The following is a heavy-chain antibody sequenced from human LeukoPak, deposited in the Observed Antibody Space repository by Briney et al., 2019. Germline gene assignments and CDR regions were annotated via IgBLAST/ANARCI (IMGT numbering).Heavy chain of an antibody. Sequence: SETLSLTCTVSGGSISSYYWSWIRQPAGKGLEWIGRIYISGSTNYNPSLKSRVTMSVDTSKNQFSLKLSSVTAADTAVYYCARGTYDILTGYPYYHYYMDVWGKGTTVTISS. CDR2: IYISGST. J-gene: IGHJ6*03. V-gene: IGHV4-4*07. CDR3: ARGTYDILTGYPYYHYYMDV. CDR1: GGSISSYY. D-gene: IGHD3-9*01.